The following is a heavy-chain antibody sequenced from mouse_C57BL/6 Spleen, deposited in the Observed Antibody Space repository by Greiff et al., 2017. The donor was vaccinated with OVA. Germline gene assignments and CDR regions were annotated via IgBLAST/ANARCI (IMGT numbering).Heavy chain of an antibody. CDR1: GYTFTSYW. D-gene: IGHD2-5*01. CDR3: ARSRYSNYYYAMDY. V-gene: IGHV1-69*01. CDR2: IDPSDSYT. Sequence: VQLQQPGAELVMPGASVKPSCKASGYTFTSYWMHWVKQRPGQGLEWIGEIDPSDSYTNYNQKFKGKSTLTVDKSSSTAYMQLSSLTSEDSAVYYCARSRYSNYYYAMDYWGQGTSVTVSS. J-gene: IGHJ4*01.